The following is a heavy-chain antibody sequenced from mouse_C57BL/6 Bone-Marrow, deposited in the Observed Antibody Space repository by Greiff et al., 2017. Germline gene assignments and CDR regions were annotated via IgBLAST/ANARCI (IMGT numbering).Heavy chain of an antibody. D-gene: IGHD2-4*01. Sequence: EVKLVESGGGLVQPGGSLKLSCAASGFTFSDYYMYWVRQTPEKRLEWVAYISNGGGSTYYPDTVKGRFTISRDNAKNTLYLQLSRLKSEDTAMXDCARPGDYGETWFAYWGQGTLVTVSA. V-gene: IGHV5-12*01. CDR1: GFTFSDYY. J-gene: IGHJ3*01. CDR2: ISNGGGST. CDR3: ARPGDYGETWFAY.